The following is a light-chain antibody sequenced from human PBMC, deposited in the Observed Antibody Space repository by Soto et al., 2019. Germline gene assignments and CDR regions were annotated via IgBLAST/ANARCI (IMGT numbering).Light chain of an antibody. CDR3: QQAYSTPCT. CDR1: QTISFY. J-gene: IGKJ1*01. V-gene: IGKV1-39*01. CDR2: AAS. Sequence: DIQMTQSPSSLSASVGDRVTITCRASQTISFYLNWYQQKPGKAPKLLIYAASNLQSGVPSRFSASGSGTEFTLTLNSLQPEDFATYYCQQAYSTPCTFGQGTKVEIK.